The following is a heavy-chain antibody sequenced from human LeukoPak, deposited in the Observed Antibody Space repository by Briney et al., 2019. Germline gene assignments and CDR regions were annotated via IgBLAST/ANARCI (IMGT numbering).Heavy chain of an antibody. CDR2: ISYGGSKE. J-gene: IGHJ4*02. CDR3: ARDGGDY. Sequence: GGSLRLSCAASGFSFSDSGMNWVRQAPGKGLEWVAVISYGGSKEYYADSLKGRFTISRDNSKNTLYLQMNSLRVEDTAIYYCARDGGDYWGQGTLVTVSS. V-gene: IGHV3-30*03. D-gene: IGHD3-16*01. CDR1: GFSFSDSG.